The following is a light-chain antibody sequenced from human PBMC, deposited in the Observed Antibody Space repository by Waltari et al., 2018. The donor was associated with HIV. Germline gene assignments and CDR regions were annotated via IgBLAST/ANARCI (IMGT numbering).Light chain of an antibody. V-gene: IGLV4-69*02. CDR2: LKSDGSH. CDR3: QTWGTGIQV. J-gene: IGLJ3*02. CDR1: SGHTNYA. Sequence: QLVLTQSPSASASLGASVKLTCNLSSGHTNYAIAWHQQQPEKGPRYLMNLKSDGSHSKGDGIPDRFSGSSSGAERYLTISSLQSEDEADYYWQTWGTGIQVFGGGTKLTVL.